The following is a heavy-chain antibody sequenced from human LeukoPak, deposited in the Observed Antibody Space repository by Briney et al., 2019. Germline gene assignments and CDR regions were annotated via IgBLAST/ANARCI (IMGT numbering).Heavy chain of an antibody. CDR3: ARDRYYGSGSYYNWTDY. CDR1: GGTFSSYA. CDR2: IIPILGIA. D-gene: IGHD3-10*01. Sequence: SVEVSCKASGGTFSSYAIRWVRQAPGQGLEWMGRIIPILGIANYAQKFQGRVTITADKSTSTAYMELSSLRSEDTAVYYCARDRYYGSGSYYNWTDYWGQGTLVTVSS. V-gene: IGHV1-69*04. J-gene: IGHJ4*02.